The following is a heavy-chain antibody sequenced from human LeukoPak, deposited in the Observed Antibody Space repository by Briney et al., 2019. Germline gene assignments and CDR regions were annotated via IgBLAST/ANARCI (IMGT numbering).Heavy chain of an antibody. V-gene: IGHV1-2*06. Sequence: ASVKVSCKASGYTFTGYYMHWVRQAPGQGLEWMGRIIPNSGGTNYAQKFQGRVTMTRDTSISTAYMELSRLRSDDTAVYYCARRGGYSYGYNYFDYWGQGTLVTVSS. D-gene: IGHD5-18*01. J-gene: IGHJ4*02. CDR2: IIPNSGGT. CDR1: GYTFTGYY. CDR3: ARRGGYSYGYNYFDY.